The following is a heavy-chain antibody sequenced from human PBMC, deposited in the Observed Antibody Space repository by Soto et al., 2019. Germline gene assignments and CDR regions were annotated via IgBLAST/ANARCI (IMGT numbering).Heavy chain of an antibody. D-gene: IGHD6-13*01. CDR2: ISGDNINS. CDR1: GFTFSDYG. Sequence: KVSCKASGFTFSDYGLSWVRQAPGQPLEWMGWISGDNINSKYSQKFQGRLTMTTDTSTATASMELRSLTSDDTAVYYCGREGQQLAQEKYYQFNGMDVWGQGTTVTVSS. V-gene: IGHV1-18*01. CDR3: GREGQQLAQEKYYQFNGMDV. J-gene: IGHJ6*02.